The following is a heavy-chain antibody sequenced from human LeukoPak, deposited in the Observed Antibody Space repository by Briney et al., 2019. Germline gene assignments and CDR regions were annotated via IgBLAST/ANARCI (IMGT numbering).Heavy chain of an antibody. Sequence: GGSLRLSCVVSGFTFSSYPMSWVRQAPGKGLEWVSVISESGDVTHYADSMKGRFTISRDNTKNTLNLQMNGLRDEDTAIYYCARDSSHNLGSSDYWGQGALVTVSS. CDR1: GFTFSSYP. CDR3: ARDSSHNLGSSDY. V-gene: IGHV3-23*01. J-gene: IGHJ4*02. D-gene: IGHD6-6*01. CDR2: ISESGDVT.